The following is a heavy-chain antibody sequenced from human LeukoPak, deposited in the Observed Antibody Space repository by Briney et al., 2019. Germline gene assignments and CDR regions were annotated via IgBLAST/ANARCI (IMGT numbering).Heavy chain of an antibody. Sequence: ASVKVSCKASGYTFTSYGISWVRQAPGQGLEWMGWISAYNGNTNYAQKLQGRVTMTTDTSTSTAYMELRSLRSDDTAVYYCARVSLATPHYYYHYMDVWGKGTTVTVSS. V-gene: IGHV1-18*01. CDR2: ISAYNGNT. J-gene: IGHJ6*03. CDR3: ARVSLATPHYYYHYMDV. CDR1: GYTFTSYG.